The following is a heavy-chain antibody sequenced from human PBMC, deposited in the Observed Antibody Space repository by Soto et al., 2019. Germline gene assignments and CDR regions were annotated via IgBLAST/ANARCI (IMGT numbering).Heavy chain of an antibody. Sequence: SETLSLTCTVGSISTYYWNWIRQPPGKGLEWIGYIYYMGRTNYNPSLKSRVTMSIDTSKNQFSLKLSSVTAADTAVYYCARDPVGVTHFDYWGQGALVTVS. J-gene: IGHJ4*02. CDR3: ARDPVGVTHFDY. CDR1: GSISTYY. D-gene: IGHD1-26*01. V-gene: IGHV4-59*01. CDR2: IYYMGRT.